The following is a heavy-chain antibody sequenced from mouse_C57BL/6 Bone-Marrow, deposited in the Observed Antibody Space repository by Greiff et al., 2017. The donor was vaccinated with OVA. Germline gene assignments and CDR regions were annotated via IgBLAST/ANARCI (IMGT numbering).Heavy chain of an antibody. D-gene: IGHD1-1*01. V-gene: IGHV1-22*01. CDR3: ARRILRYWYFDV. CDR1: GYTFTDYN. CDR2: INPNNGGT. J-gene: IGHJ1*03. Sequence: VHVKQSRPELVKPGASVKMSCKASGYTFTDYNMHWVKQSHGKSLEWIGYINPNNGGTSYNQKFKGKATLTVNKSSSTAYMELRSLTSEDSAVYYCARRILRYWYFDVWGTGTTVTVSS.